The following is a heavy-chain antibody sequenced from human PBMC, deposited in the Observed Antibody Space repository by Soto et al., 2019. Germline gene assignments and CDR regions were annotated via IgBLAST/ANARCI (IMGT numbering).Heavy chain of an antibody. D-gene: IGHD1-26*01. J-gene: IGHJ4*02. Sequence: EVQVLESGGGLVQPGGSLRLSCAASGFTFSNYGMNWARQAPGKGLEWVSGIRSDGDTTYNSDSVKGRFTVSRDTFKNTVYLQMNSLRVEDSAVYYCAKGKGAGATPDGANCWGQGTLVTVSS. CDR1: GFTFSNYG. V-gene: IGHV3-23*01. CDR3: AKGKGAGATPDGANC. CDR2: IRSDGDTT.